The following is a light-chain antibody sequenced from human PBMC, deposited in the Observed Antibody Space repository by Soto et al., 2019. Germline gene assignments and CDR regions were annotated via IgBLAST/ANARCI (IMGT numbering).Light chain of an antibody. V-gene: IGKV3-15*01. CDR2: GAS. CDR3: QQYKSWPPMNT. J-gene: IGKJ2*01. Sequence: EIVMTQSPATLSASPGERATLSCTASQSVSSNLAWYQQKPGQAPRLLIYGASTRATGIPARFSGSGSGTDFTLTISSLQSEDFALYYCQQYKSWPPMNTCGQGAKLEIK. CDR1: QSVSSN.